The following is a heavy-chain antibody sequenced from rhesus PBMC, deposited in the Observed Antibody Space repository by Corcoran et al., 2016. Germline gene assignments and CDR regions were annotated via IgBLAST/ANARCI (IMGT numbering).Heavy chain of an antibody. V-gene: IGHV3-132*02. D-gene: IGHD2-2*01. Sequence: VEQLVESGGALVQPGASLRLSCAASEFTFSSYDMHWVRQAPGKGLEWVSAFSIGCGTYYPDSVKGRFTIASDNAKNSLYLQMNSLRAEDTAVYYCARGIRDYYGLDSWGQGVVVTVSS. J-gene: IGHJ6*01. CDR3: ARGIRDYYGLDS. CDR1: EFTFSSYD. CDR2: FSIGCGT.